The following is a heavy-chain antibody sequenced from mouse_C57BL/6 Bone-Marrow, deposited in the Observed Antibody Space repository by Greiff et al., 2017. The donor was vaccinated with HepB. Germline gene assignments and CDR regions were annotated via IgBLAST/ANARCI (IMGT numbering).Heavy chain of an antibody. V-gene: IGHV1-66*01. CDR1: GYSFTSYY. D-gene: IGHD1-1*01. J-gene: IGHJ2*01. Sequence: QVQLKQSGPELVKPGASVKISCKASGYSFTSYYIHWVKQRPGQGLEWIGWIYPGSGNTKYNEKFKGKATLTADTSSSTAYMQLSSLTSEDSAVYYCARSDYYGSRYYFDYWGQGTTLTASS. CDR2: IYPGSGNT. CDR3: ARSDYYGSRYYFDY.